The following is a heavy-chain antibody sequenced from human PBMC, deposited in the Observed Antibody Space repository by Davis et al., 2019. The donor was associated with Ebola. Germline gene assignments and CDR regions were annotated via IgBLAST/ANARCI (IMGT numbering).Heavy chain of an antibody. V-gene: IGHV3-48*02. J-gene: IGHJ4*02. CDR3: VSAGWDH. CDR1: GFTFSNYN. Sequence: GGSLRLSCAVSGFTFSNYNMNWVRQTPGKGLEWVSHISDDSSSTYYADSVKGRFTISRGNAKNSLYLQLNTLRDEDTAVYFCVSAGWDHWGQGTLVTVSS. CDR2: ISDDSSST. D-gene: IGHD2-15*01.